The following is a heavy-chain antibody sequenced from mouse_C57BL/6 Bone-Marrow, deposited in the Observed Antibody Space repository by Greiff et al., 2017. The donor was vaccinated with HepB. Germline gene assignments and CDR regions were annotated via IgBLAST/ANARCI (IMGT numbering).Heavy chain of an antibody. J-gene: IGHJ2*01. Sequence: VQLQQSGAELVRPGASVTLSCKASGYTFTDYEMHWVKQTPVHGLEWIGAIDPETGGTAYNQKFKGKAILTADKSSSTAYMELRSLTSEDSAVYYCTRNWEVPFDYWGQGTTLTVSS. V-gene: IGHV1-15*01. CDR2: IDPETGGT. CDR1: GYTFTDYE. D-gene: IGHD4-1*01. CDR3: TRNWEVPFDY.